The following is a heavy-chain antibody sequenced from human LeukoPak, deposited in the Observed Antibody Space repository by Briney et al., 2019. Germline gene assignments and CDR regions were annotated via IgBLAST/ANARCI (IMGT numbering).Heavy chain of an antibody. D-gene: IGHD3-3*01. J-gene: IGHJ3*02. CDR1: GVTFSSYS. CDR2: ISSSSSTI. V-gene: IGHV3-48*04. Sequence: GGSLRLSCAASGVTFSSYSMNWVRQAPGKGLEWVSYISSSSSTIYYADSVKGRFTISRDNAKNSLYLEMNSLRTEDTALYYCAKDRLITVPKLEDDVFDIWGQGTMVTVSS. CDR3: AKDRLITVPKLEDDVFDI.